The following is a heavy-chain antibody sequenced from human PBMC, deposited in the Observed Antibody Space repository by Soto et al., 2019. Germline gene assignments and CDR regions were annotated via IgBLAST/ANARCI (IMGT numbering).Heavy chain of an antibody. D-gene: IGHD3-16*01. V-gene: IGHV5-51*01. CDR1: GYSFAAYW. Sequence: GESPKISCKASGYSFAAYWIGWVRQMPGKGLEWMGIIYPGDSDIRYSPSFEGQVTISADKSISTAYLQWGSPKASDTAMYYCARRRGSGNDYEHNYRLDVWGQGTTVTLS. J-gene: IGHJ6*02. CDR2: IYPGDSDI. CDR3: ARRRGSGNDYEHNYRLDV.